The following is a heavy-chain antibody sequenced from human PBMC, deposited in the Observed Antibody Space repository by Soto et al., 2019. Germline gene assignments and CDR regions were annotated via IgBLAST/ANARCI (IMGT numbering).Heavy chain of an antibody. D-gene: IGHD2-21*02. CDR2: ISSSSDNT. CDR3: ARLPKGSLVTA. Sequence: LVESGGGLVYPGGSLRLSCVASGFSFSDYSMNWVRQAPGKGLQWVSYISSSSDNTYYADSVKGRFTVSRDNAKNALFLQMNSLRDDDTATYYCARLPKGSLVTAWGQGTRVNVSS. CDR1: GFSFSDYS. J-gene: IGHJ4*02. V-gene: IGHV3-48*02.